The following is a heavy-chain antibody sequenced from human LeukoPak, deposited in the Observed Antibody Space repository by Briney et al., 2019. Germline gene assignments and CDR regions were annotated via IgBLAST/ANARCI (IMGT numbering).Heavy chain of an antibody. Sequence: GGSLRLSCAASGFTLRNYAMSWVRQAPGKGLEWVSSIGAGDKYTYHIDSVKGRFTISRDNSKNTLYLQMNSLRAEDTAVYYCAKDIAVAGKNWGQGTLVTVSS. CDR1: GFTLRNYA. V-gene: IGHV3-23*01. CDR3: AKDIAVAGKN. J-gene: IGHJ4*02. D-gene: IGHD6-19*01. CDR2: IGAGDKYT.